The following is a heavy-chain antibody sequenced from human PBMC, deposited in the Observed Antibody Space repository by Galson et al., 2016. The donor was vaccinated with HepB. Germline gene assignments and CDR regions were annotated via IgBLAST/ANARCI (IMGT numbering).Heavy chain of an antibody. CDR1: GFTVSNNY. Sequence: SLRLSCAASGFTVSNNYLKWVRQAPGKGLEWVSLIYSSGSTYYADSVKGRFTISRDTSMNTLFLQMNNLRVEDTAVYYCARWPDYWGQGTLVTVSP. CDR2: IYSSGST. CDR3: ARWPDY. V-gene: IGHV3-53*01. J-gene: IGHJ4*02.